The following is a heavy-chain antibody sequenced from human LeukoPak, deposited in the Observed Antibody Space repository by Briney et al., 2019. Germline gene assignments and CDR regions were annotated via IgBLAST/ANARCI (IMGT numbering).Heavy chain of an antibody. CDR2: IYRSGST. CDR1: GGSISSYY. J-gene: IGHJ6*03. V-gene: IGHV4-4*07. CDR3: ASVRRGFGESSKYYSYYYMDV. D-gene: IGHD3-10*01. Sequence: SETLSLTCTVSGGSISSYYWSWIRQPAGKGLEWIGRIYRSGSTNYNPSLKSRVTMSVDTSKNQFSLKLSSVTAADTAVYYCASVRRGFGESSKYYSYYYMDVWGNGTTVPIS.